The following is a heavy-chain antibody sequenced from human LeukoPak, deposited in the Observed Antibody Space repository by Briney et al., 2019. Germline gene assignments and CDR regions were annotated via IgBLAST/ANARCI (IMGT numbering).Heavy chain of an antibody. J-gene: IGHJ4*02. CDR3: ARGYSYGYGPLDY. CDR2: ISTDNGNT. CDR1: GYSFTNHG. V-gene: IGHV1-18*01. D-gene: IGHD5-18*01. Sequence: ASVKVSCKASGYSFTNHGINWVRQAPGQGLEWMGWISTDNGNTDYAQNLQGRVTMTTDTSTSTAYMELRSLRSDDTAVYYCARGYSYGYGPLDYWGQGTLVTVSS.